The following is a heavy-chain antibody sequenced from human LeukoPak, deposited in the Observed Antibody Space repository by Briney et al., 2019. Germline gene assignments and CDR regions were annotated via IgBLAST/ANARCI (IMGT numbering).Heavy chain of an antibody. Sequence: ASVKVSCKASGYTFAGYYMHWVRQAPGQGLEWMGWINPNSGGTNYAQKFQGRVTMTRDTSISTAYMELSRLGSDDTAVYYCATYYDILTGSDAFDIWGQGTMVTVSS. V-gene: IGHV1-2*02. CDR3: ATYYDILTGSDAFDI. CDR1: GYTFAGYY. J-gene: IGHJ3*02. D-gene: IGHD3-9*01. CDR2: INPNSGGT.